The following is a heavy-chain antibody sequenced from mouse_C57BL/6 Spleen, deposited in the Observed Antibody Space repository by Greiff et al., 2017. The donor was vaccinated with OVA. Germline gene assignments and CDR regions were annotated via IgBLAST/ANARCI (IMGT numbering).Heavy chain of an antibody. CDR2: IWTGGGT. V-gene: IGHV2-9-1*01. J-gene: IGHJ2*01. D-gene: IGHD1-1*01. CDR3: ARSPYYYGSSYSFFDY. CDR1: GFSLTSYA. Sequence: QVQLKQSGPGLVAPSQSLSITCTVSGFSLTSYAISWVRQPPGKGLEWLGVIWTGGGTNYNSALKSRLSISKDNSKSQVFLQMNSLQTDDTARYYCARSPYYYGSSYSFFDYWGQGTTLTVSS.